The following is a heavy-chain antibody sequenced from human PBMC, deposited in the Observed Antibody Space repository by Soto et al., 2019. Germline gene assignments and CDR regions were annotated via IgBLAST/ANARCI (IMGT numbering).Heavy chain of an antibody. CDR2: TDYSGNT. CDR1: SDSISSYY. V-gene: IGHV4-59*08. J-gene: IGHJ4*02. CDR3: ARAVGDPLYYLDY. D-gene: IGHD6-19*01. Sequence: QVQLQESGPGLVRPSETLSLTCTVSSDSISSYYWIWIRQSPGKGLEWIGYTDYSGNTNYNPSLKRRVTISGDTSKNQFSLRLSSVTAAYTAVYYCARAVGDPLYYLDYWGQGTLVTVSS.